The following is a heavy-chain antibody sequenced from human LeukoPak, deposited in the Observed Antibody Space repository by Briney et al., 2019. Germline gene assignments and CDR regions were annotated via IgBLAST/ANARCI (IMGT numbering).Heavy chain of an antibody. V-gene: IGHV3-23*01. CDR2: ISGSGGST. CDR1: GFTFSSYA. CDR3: ARLIVGATYFDY. D-gene: IGHD1-26*01. Sequence: GGSLRLSCAASGFTFSSYAMSWVRQAPGKGLEWVSAISGSGGSTYYADSVKGRFTISRDNAKNSLYLQMNSLRAEDTAVYYCARLIVGATYFDYWGQGTLVTVSS. J-gene: IGHJ4*02.